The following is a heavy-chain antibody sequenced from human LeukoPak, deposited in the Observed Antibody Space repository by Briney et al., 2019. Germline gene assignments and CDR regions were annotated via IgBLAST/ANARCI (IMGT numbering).Heavy chain of an antibody. J-gene: IGHJ5*02. CDR1: GGSISSYY. Sequence: PSETLSLTCTVSGGSISSYYWSWIRQPPGKGLEWIGYIYYSGSTNYNPYLKSRGTISLDTSKNQFSLKLSTVTTADTAAYYCGAHNYDILTGYPNWFDPSGQGTLGTASS. D-gene: IGHD3-9*01. CDR2: IYYSGST. CDR3: GAHNYDILTGYPNWFDP. V-gene: IGHV4-59*01.